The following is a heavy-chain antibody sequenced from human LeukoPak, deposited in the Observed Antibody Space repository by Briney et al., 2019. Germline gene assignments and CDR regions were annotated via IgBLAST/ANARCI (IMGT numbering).Heavy chain of an antibody. CDR1: GHIFSDYY. Sequence: ASVKVSCKASGHIFSDYYMHWVRQAPGQGLEWMGWMNVDSGGTKYAQKFQGRVTMTRDTSVSTASMDLTRLTSDDTAVYYCARDSKVTGTSFDSWGQGTLVTVSS. CDR2: MNVDSGGT. D-gene: IGHD2-21*02. J-gene: IGHJ4*02. CDR3: ARDSKVTGTSFDS. V-gene: IGHV1-2*02.